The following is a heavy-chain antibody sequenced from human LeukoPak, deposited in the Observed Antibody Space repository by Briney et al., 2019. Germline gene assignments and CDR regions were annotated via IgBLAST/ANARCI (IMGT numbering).Heavy chain of an antibody. CDR1: GGSFSGYY. Sequence: SETLSLTCAVYGGSFSGYYWSWIRQPPGKGLEWIGYIYYSGSTYYNPSLKSRVTISVDTSKNQFSLKLSSVTAADTAVYYCARYRGVGNSIDYWGQGTLVTVSS. CDR2: IYYSGST. D-gene: IGHD4-23*01. V-gene: IGHV4-30-4*08. CDR3: ARYRGVGNSIDY. J-gene: IGHJ4*02.